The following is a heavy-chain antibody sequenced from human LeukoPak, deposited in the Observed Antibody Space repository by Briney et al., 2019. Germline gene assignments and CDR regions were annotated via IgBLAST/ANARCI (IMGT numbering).Heavy chain of an antibody. CDR2: INDSGST. CDR3: ARGQYCSTTTCYSARRYFDF. V-gene: IGHV4-34*01. Sequence: PSETLSLTCAVSGRAFSNYFWTWIRQPPGKGPEWIAEINDSGSTNSNSSLRSRVAISLDTSKNQFSLRLTSVTAADTAVYYCARGQYCSTTTCYSARRYFDFWGQGTLVTVSS. D-gene: IGHD2-2*01. CDR1: GRAFSNYF. J-gene: IGHJ4*02.